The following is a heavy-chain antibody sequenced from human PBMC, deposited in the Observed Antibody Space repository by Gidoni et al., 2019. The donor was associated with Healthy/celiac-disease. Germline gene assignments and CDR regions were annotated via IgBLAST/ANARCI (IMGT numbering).Heavy chain of an antibody. CDR2: INHSGST. J-gene: IGHJ3*02. Sequence: QVQLQQWGAGLLKPSETLSLPCAVYGGSFSGYYWSWIRQPPGKGLEWIGEINHSGSTNYNPSLKSRVTISVDTSKNQFSLKLSSVTAADTAVYYCARGGGPPWRGYDFWSGYYTRGAFDIWGQGTMVTVSS. CDR3: ARGGGPPWRGYDFWSGYYTRGAFDI. V-gene: IGHV4-34*01. D-gene: IGHD3-3*01. CDR1: GGSFSGYY.